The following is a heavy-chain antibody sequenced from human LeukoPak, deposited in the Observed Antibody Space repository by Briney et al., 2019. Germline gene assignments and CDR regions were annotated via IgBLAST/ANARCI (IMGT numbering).Heavy chain of an antibody. CDR3: ARGRYDYVWGSYRSIYFDY. CDR1: GYSISSGYY. J-gene: IGHJ4*02. D-gene: IGHD3-16*02. CDR2: IYYSGST. Sequence: PSETLSLTCTVSGYSISSGYYWSWIRQPPGKGLGWIGYIYYSGSTNYNPSLKSRVTISVDTSKNQFSLKLSSVTAADTAVYYCARGRYDYVWGSYRSIYFDYWGQGTLVTVSS. V-gene: IGHV4-61*01.